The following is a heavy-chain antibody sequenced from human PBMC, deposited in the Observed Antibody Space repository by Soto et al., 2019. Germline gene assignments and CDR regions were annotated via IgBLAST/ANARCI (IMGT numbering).Heavy chain of an antibody. V-gene: IGHV3-53*02. J-gene: IGHJ4*02. CDR3: ASMVRGAPVGY. Sequence: EVQRLETGGGLIPPGGSLRLACAASGFPVSSNYMSWVRQAPGKGLEWVSVIYSGGSTYYADSVKGRFTISKDNSKNTLYLQMNSLRAEDTAVYYCASMVRGAPVGYWGQGTLVTVSS. D-gene: IGHD3-10*01. CDR1: GFPVSSNY. CDR2: IYSGGST.